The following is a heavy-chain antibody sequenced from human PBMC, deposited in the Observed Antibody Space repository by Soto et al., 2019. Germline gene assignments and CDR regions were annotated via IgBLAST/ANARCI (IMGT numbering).Heavy chain of an antibody. J-gene: IGHJ4*02. CDR3: AREDFYRFDY. CDR1: GFSFTSYW. V-gene: IGHV3-7*01. CDR2: IKEDGSAE. Sequence: EVQLVESGGGLVQPGGSLRVSCAASGFSFTSYWMSWVRQAPGKGLEWVANIKEDGSAEYYLDSVKGRFTISRDNAKNSLYLQMSSLRAEDTAVYYCAREDFYRFDYWGQGNLVTVSS.